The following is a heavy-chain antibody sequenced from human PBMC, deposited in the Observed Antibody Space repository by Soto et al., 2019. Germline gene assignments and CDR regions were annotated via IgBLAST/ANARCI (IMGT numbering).Heavy chain of an antibody. CDR1: GFTFSSYG. V-gene: IGHV3-30*18. J-gene: IGHJ4*02. D-gene: IGHD5-18*01. CDR2: ISYDGSNK. Sequence: LRLSCAASGFTFSSYGMHWVRQAPGKGLEWVAVISYDGSNKYYADSVKGRFTISRDNSKNTLYLQMNSLRAEDTAVYYCAKVRSSYGYYFDYWGQGTLVTVSS. CDR3: AKVRSSYGYYFDY.